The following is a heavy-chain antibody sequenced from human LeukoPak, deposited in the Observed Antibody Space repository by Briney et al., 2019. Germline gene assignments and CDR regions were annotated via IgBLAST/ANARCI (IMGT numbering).Heavy chain of an antibody. Sequence: SVKVSCKASGGTFSSTVISWLRQAPGQGLEWMGGSIPIFGRTNYAQKFQGRVTITTDESTGTAYMELSSLRSEDTAVYYCARDVFSRDPHYGGPVHDWGQGTLVTVSA. D-gene: IGHD4/OR15-4a*01. CDR3: ARDVFSRDPHYGGPVHD. J-gene: IGHJ4*02. V-gene: IGHV1-69*05. CDR2: SIPIFGRT. CDR1: GGTFSSTV.